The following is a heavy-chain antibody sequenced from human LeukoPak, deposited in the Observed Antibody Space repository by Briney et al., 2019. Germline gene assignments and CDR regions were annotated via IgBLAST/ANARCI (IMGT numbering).Heavy chain of an antibody. J-gene: IGHJ4*02. Sequence: GGSLRLSCAASGFTFSSYAMSWVRQAPGKGLEWVSGISGSGGSTYYADSVKGRFTISRDNSKNTLYLQMNSLRAEDTAVYYCAKAPARYSSGWHTLDYWGQGTLVTVSS. CDR1: GFTFSSYA. D-gene: IGHD6-19*01. CDR2: ISGSGGST. CDR3: AKAPARYSSGWHTLDY. V-gene: IGHV3-23*01.